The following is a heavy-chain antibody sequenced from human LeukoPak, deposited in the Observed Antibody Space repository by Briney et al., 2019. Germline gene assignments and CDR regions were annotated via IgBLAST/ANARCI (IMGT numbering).Heavy chain of an antibody. CDR3: AKDLQYQLLLQYYYYCMDA. D-gene: IGHD2-2*01. J-gene: IGHJ6*04. CDR1: GFTFSSYA. CDR2: ISGSGGST. V-gene: IGHV3-23*01. Sequence: GGSLRLSCASSGFTFSSYAMSWVRQAPGKGLEWVSGISGSGGSTYYAASVKGRFTISRDNSNNTLYLQMNSLRAEDTAVYYCAKDLQYQLLLQYYYYCMDAWGKGTTVTVSS.